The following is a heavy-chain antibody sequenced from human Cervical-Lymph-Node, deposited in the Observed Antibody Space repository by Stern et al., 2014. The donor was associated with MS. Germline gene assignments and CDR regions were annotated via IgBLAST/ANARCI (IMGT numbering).Heavy chain of an antibody. J-gene: IGHJ3*02. CDR3: ARDALNVRGTFDI. CDR1: GFTFSTYS. CDR2: ITSGSTYI. D-gene: IGHD3-16*01. V-gene: IGHV3-21*01. Sequence: EVQLVESGGGLVKPGGSLRLSCAASGFTFSTYSMNWVRQAPGKGLERVSSITSGSTYIYYADSVKGRFTISRDNAKNSLYLQMNSLRAEDTALYYCARDALNVRGTFDIWGQGTIVSVSS.